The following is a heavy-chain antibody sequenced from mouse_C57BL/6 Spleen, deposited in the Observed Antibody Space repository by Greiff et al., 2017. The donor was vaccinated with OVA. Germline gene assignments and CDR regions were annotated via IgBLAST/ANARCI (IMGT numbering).Heavy chain of an antibody. Sequence: VQLKESGPGMVKPSQSLSLTCTVTGYSITSGYDWHWIRHFPGNKLEWMGYISYSGSTNYNPSLKSRISITHDTSKNHFFLKLNSVTTEDTATYYCAREGDDGYYGYWYFDVWGTGTTVTVSS. J-gene: IGHJ1*03. CDR1: GYSITSGYD. V-gene: IGHV3-1*01. D-gene: IGHD2-3*01. CDR3: AREGDDGYYGYWYFDV. CDR2: ISYSGST.